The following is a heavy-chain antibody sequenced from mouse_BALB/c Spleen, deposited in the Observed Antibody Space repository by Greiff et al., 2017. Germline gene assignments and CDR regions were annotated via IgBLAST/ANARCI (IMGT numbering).Heavy chain of an antibody. CDR3: ARQVYGSSFDY. D-gene: IGHD1-1*01. Sequence: EVKLMESGGDLVKPGGSLKLSCAASGFTFSSYGMSWVRQTPDKRLEWVATISSGGSYTYYPDSVKGRFTISRDNAKNTLYLQMSSLKSEDTAMYYCARQVYGSSFDYWGQGTTLTVSS. J-gene: IGHJ2*01. CDR2: ISSGGSYT. CDR1: GFTFSSYG. V-gene: IGHV5-6*01.